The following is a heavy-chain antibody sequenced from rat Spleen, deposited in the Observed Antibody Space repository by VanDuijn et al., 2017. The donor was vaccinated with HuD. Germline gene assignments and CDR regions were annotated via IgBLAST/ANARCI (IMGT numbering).Heavy chain of an antibody. CDR2: ISYGDSSVHSST. Sequence: EVQLVESGGGLVQPGRSLKLSCAASGFTFSNYGMHWIRQAPTKGLEWVASISYGDSSVHSSTYYRDSVKGRFTISRDNAKSTLSLQMDSLRSEDTATYYCARRHYGYTDYFDYWGQGVMVTVSS. CDR3: ARRHYGYTDYFDY. D-gene: IGHD1-9*01. V-gene: IGHV5-19*01. J-gene: IGHJ2*01. CDR1: GFTFSNYG.